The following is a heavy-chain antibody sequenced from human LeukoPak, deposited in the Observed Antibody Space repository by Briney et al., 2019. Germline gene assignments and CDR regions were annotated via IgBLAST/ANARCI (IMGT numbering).Heavy chain of an antibody. Sequence: GGSLRLSCAASGFTFSSYDMNWVRQAPGKGLEWVSYISSSGSTIYYADSVKGRFTISRDNAKNSLYLQINSRRAEDTVVYYCARSEWSPSEFDYWGQGSLVTVSS. CDR2: ISSSGSTI. D-gene: IGHD3-3*01. CDR3: ARSEWSPSEFDY. CDR1: GFTFSSYD. V-gene: IGHV3-48*03. J-gene: IGHJ4*02.